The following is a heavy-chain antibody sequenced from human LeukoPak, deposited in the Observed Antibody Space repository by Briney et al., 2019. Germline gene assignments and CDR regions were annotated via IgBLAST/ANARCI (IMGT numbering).Heavy chain of an antibody. D-gene: IGHD6-13*01. J-gene: IGHJ4*02. V-gene: IGHV1-8*01. CDR1: GYTFTSYD. Sequence: GASVKVSCKASGYTFTSYDINWVRQATGQGLEWMGWMNPNSGNTGYAQKFQGRVTMTRNTSMSTAYMELSSLRSEDTAVYYCARGRGGIATAGKDYWGQGTLVTVSS. CDR2: MNPNSGNT. CDR3: ARGRGGIATAGKDY.